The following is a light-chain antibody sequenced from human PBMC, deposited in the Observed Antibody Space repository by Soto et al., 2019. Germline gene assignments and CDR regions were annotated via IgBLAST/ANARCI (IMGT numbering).Light chain of an antibody. Sequence: EIVMTQSPATVSVSPGERATLSCRATQSVGSSLAWYQQKPGQAPRLLIYGASTRASGIPARFSGSGSGTDFTLTISRLQSEDFAGYFCQQDSNWPPFTFGQGTRLEI. V-gene: IGKV3-15*01. CDR1: QSVGSS. CDR2: GAS. CDR3: QQDSNWPPFT. J-gene: IGKJ5*01.